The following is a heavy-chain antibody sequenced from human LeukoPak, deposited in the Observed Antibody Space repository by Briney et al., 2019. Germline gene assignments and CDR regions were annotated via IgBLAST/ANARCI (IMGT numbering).Heavy chain of an antibody. Sequence: SQTLSLTCAISGDSVSSNSAAWNWIRQSPSRGLEWLGRTYYRSKWYNDYAVSVKSRITINPDTSKNQFSLQLNSVTPEDTAVYYCARERWGPYCSGGSCYSYWYFDLWGRGTLVTVSS. CDR1: GDSVSSNSAA. J-gene: IGHJ2*01. CDR2: TYYRSKWYN. D-gene: IGHD2-15*01. CDR3: ARERWGPYCSGGSCYSYWYFDL. V-gene: IGHV6-1*01.